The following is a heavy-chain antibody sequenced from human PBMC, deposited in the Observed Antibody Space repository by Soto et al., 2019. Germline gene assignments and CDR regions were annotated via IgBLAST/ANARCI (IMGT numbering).Heavy chain of an antibody. D-gene: IGHD2-15*01. CDR1: GSSISSYY. Sequence: QVQLQESGPGLVKPSETLSLTCTVSGSSISSYYWSWIRQPPGKGLEWIGYIYYSGSTNYNPSLKSRFNISVGTSKSQFSLKLGSVTAADTAGDYCARCSGGSRYTFDYWGQGTLVTVPS. J-gene: IGHJ4*02. CDR3: ARCSGGSRYTFDY. V-gene: IGHV4-59*08. CDR2: IYYSGST.